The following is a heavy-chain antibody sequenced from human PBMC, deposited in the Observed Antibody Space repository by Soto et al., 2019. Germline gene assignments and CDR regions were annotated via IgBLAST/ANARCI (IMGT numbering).Heavy chain of an antibody. D-gene: IGHD3-22*01. CDR3: ARLGAYYQSLDP. CDR1: GGSISRGDYY. Sequence: TLSLTCTVSGGSISRGDYYWSWIRQPPGKGLEWIGYIYYSGTTSYNPSLQSRVTISLETSKSQFSLRLTSVTAADTAVYYCARLGAYYQSLDPWGPGTLVTVSS. J-gene: IGHJ5*02. V-gene: IGHV4-30-4*01. CDR2: IYYSGTT.